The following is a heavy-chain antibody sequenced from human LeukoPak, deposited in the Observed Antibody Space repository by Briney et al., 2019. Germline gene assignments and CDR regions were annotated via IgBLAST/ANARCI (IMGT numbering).Heavy chain of an antibody. V-gene: IGHV5-51*01. CDR1: GYSFTNYW. J-gene: IGHJ6*03. CDR2: IYPGDSDS. D-gene: IGHD5-12*01. Sequence: GESLKISCKGSGYSFTNYWIAWVRQMPGKGLEWMGIIYPGDSDSRYSPSFQGQVTISADKSNTPAYLQWSSLKASDTAMYYCARQGRYSGYDPYYYYYMDVWGKGTTVTVSS. CDR3: ARQGRYSGYDPYYYYYMDV.